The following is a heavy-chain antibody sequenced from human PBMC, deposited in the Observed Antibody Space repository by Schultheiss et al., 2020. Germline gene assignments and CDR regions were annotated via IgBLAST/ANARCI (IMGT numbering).Heavy chain of an antibody. CDR2: IYYTGNT. D-gene: IGHD2/OR15-2a*01. CDR3: ARLGTFYRGLDDY. Sequence: SETLSLTCTVSGDSISSYYWSWIRQPPGKGLEWIGYIYYTGNTNYNPSLKSRLTISMDTSKNQFSLKLTSVTAADTAMYYCARLGTFYRGLDDYWGQGTLVTVSS. V-gene: IGHV4-59*08. CDR1: GDSISSYY. J-gene: IGHJ4*02.